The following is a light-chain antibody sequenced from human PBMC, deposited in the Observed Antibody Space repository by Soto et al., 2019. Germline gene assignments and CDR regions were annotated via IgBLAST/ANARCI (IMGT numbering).Light chain of an antibody. CDR1: QNINSN. J-gene: IGKJ1*01. CDR2: GAF. V-gene: IGKV3-15*01. CDR3: QRYNKWLTWT. Sequence: EIVMTQSPATLSVSPGERATLSCRASQNINSNLAWYQQKPGQGPRLLIYGAFTRATGVPDRFSGSGSGTEFTLTISSLQSEDFAVYYCQRYNKWLTWTFGQGTKVDIK.